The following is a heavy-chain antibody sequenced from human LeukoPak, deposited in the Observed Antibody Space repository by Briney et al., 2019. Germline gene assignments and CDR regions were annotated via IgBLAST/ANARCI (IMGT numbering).Heavy chain of an antibody. CDR3: ARGGAPHYYYDSSGYPEHAFDI. Sequence: SVKVSCKASGGTFSSYAISWVRQAPGQGLEWMGGIIPIFGTANYAQKFQGRGTITTDESTSTAYMRLSSLRSEDTAVYYCARGGAPHYYYDSSGYPEHAFDIWGQGTMVTVSS. D-gene: IGHD3-22*01. CDR2: IIPIFGTA. V-gene: IGHV1-69*05. J-gene: IGHJ3*02. CDR1: GGTFSSYA.